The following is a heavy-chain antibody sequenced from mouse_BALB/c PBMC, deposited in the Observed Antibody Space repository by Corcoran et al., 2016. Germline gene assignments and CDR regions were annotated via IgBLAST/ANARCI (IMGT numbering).Heavy chain of an antibody. Sequence: EVQLQQSGPELVKPGASVKISCKTSGYTFTEYTMHWVKQSHGKSLEWIVGINPNNGCTSYNKKFKGKTTLTVDKSSSTAYMELHSLTSEDSAVYYCARRRYERDYYAMYYWGQGTSVTVSS. CDR3: ARRRYERDYYAMYY. CDR2: INPNNGCT. V-gene: IGHV1-18*01. D-gene: IGHD2-14*01. J-gene: IGHJ4*01. CDR1: GYTFTEYT.